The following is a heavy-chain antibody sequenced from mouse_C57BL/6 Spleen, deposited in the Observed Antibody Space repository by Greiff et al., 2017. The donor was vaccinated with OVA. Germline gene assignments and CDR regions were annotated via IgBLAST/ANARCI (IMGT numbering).Heavy chain of an antibody. D-gene: IGHD4-1*01. CDR2: ISSGSSTI. V-gene: IGHV5-17*01. CDR1: GFTFSDYG. J-gene: IGHJ4*01. Sequence: EVMLVESGGGLVKPGGSLKLSCAASGFTFSDYGMHWVRQAPEKGLEWVAYISSGSSTIYYADTVKGRFTISRDNAKNTLFLQMTSLRSEDTAMYYCARKNWDYAMDYWGQGTSVTVSS. CDR3: ARKNWDYAMDY.